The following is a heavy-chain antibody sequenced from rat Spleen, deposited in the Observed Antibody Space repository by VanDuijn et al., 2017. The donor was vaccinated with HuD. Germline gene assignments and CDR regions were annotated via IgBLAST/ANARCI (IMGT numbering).Heavy chain of an antibody. Sequence: EVQLVESGGGLVQPGRSMSLSCAASGFIFSNYGMHWIRQAPTKGLEWVASISPSGGNTYYRDSVKGRFTISRDNAKSTQYVQMDSLRSEDTATYYCATYNSGYYFDYWGQGVMVTVSS. J-gene: IGHJ2*01. D-gene: IGHD4-3*01. CDR3: ATYNSGYYFDY. CDR1: GFIFSNYG. CDR2: ISPSGGNT. V-gene: IGHV5-19*01.